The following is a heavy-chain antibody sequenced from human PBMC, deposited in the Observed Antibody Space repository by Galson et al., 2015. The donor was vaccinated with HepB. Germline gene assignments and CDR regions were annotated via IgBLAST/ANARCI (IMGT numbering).Heavy chain of an antibody. CDR1: GYTFTSYA. J-gene: IGHJ4*02. Sequence: SVKVSCKASGYTFTSYAMNWVRQAPGQGLEWMGWINTNTGNPTYAQGFTGRFVFSLDTSVSTAYLQISSLKAEDTAVYYCARGGRFLEWFPPTHFDYWGQGTLVTVSS. D-gene: IGHD3-3*01. CDR3: ARGGRFLEWFPPTHFDY. V-gene: IGHV7-4-1*02. CDR2: INTNTGNP.